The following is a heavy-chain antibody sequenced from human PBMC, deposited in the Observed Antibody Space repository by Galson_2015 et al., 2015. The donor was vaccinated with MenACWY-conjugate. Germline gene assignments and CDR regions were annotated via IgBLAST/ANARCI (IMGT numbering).Heavy chain of an antibody. CDR3: ARREYDSRAYDKYFDY. J-gene: IGHJ4*02. CDR1: GYSFDTYW. CDR2: IYPADSDT. D-gene: IGHD3-22*01. V-gene: IGHV5-51*01. Sequence: QSGAEVKEPGESLRISCKGSGYSFDTYWIGWVRQMPGKGLEWMGIIYPADSDTTYSPSFQGHVTISADKSISTAYLQWSSLKASDTAMYYCARREYDSRAYDKYFDYWGQGTLVTVSS.